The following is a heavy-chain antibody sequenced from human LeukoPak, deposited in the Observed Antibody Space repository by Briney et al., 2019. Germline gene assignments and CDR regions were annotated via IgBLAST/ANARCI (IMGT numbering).Heavy chain of an antibody. V-gene: IGHV3-74*01. CDR1: GFTFSSYW. D-gene: IGHD6-19*01. Sequence: GGSLRLSCAASGFTFSSYWMHWVRQAPGKRLVWVSRINTDGSSTSYADSVKGRFTISRDNAKNTLYLQMNSLRAEDTAVYYCARDRDSSGWSGGFDYWGQGTLVTVSS. CDR3: ARDRDSSGWSGGFDY. J-gene: IGHJ4*02. CDR2: INTDGSST.